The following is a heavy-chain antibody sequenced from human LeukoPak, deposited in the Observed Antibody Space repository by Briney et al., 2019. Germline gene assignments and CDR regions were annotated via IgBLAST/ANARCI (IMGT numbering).Heavy chain of an antibody. Sequence: SETLSLTCTVSGGSMDKYYWNWIRQPPGKGLEWIGYIYYSGSTNYNPSLKSRVTISIDTSESQFSLELTSVTAADTAVYYCARDDWIPGSCPIYPGCFDAFDFWAHGRLVTVSS. CDR1: GGSMDKYY. CDR2: IYYSGST. D-gene: IGHD5-18*01. V-gene: IGHV4-59*01. CDR3: ARDDWIPGSCPIYPGCFDAFDF. J-gene: IGHJ3*01.